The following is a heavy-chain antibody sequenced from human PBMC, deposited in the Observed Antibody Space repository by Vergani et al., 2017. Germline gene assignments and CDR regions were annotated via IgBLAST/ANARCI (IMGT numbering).Heavy chain of an antibody. D-gene: IGHD4-17*01. CDR1: GFSFNTYG. CDR3: AKDGRENSDYGYFDY. CDR2: IGYDGRIK. Sequence: VQLLESGGNWIQPGGSLRLYCATSGFSFNTYGAHWVRQAPGKGLEWVAFIGYDGRIKYNVDSVKGRFTISRDTSKKTLSLQMRSLRADDTAVYYCAKDGRENSDYGYFDYWGQGTLVTVSS. V-gene: IGHV3-30*02. J-gene: IGHJ4*02.